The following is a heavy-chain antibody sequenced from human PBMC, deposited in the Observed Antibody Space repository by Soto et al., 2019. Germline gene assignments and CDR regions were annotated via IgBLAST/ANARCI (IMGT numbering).Heavy chain of an antibody. D-gene: IGHD2-15*01. CDR1: GGSISSTTYY. CDR3: ARAGYELDP. Sequence: PSETLSLTCTVSGGSISSTTYYWGWMRQPPGKGLEWIGYIYYSGSTYYNPSLKSRVTISVDTSKNQFSLKLSSVTAADTAVYYCARAGYELDPWGQGTLVTVSS. CDR2: IYYSGST. V-gene: IGHV4-31*03. J-gene: IGHJ5*02.